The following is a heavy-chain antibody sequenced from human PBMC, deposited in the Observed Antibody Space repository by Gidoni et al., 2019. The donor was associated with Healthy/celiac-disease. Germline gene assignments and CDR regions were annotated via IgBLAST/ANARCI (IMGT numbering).Heavy chain of an antibody. Sequence: QVQLQASGPGLVKPSQTLSLTCTVSGGSISSGSYYWSWIRQPAGKGLEWIGRIYTSGSTNYNPSLKSRVTISVDTSKNQFALKLSAVTAADTAVYYCATYYGDYDYWGQGTLVTVSS. CDR3: ATYYGDYDY. CDR2: IYTSGST. J-gene: IGHJ4*02. CDR1: GGSISSGSYY. V-gene: IGHV4-61*02. D-gene: IGHD4-17*01.